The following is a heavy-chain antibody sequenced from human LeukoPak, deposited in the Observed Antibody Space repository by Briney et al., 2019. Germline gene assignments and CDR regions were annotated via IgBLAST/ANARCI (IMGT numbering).Heavy chain of an antibody. V-gene: IGHV3-53*01. Sequence: GGSLRLSCAASGFTVSSNYMSWARQAPGKGLEWVSIIYSAGNTYYADSVKGRFTISRDNSKNTLYLQMNSLRAEDTAVYYCASWSGYNYYYYGMDVWGLGTTVTVSS. CDR1: GFTVSSNY. J-gene: IGHJ6*02. CDR3: ASWSGYNYYYYGMDV. CDR2: IYSAGNT. D-gene: IGHD3-3*01.